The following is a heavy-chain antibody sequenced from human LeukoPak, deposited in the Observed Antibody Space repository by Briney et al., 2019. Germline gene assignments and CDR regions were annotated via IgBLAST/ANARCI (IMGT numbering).Heavy chain of an antibody. Sequence: PGGSLRLSCVASGFTFSRYGMHWVRQAPGKGLEWVAVILLEGSKEFYTDSVKGRFTISRDNSKNMLYLQMNSLRAEDTAVYYCAKARLCSGGSCSLVRYLDYWGQGTLVTVSS. V-gene: IGHV3-33*06. CDR3: AKARLCSGGSCSLVRYLDY. CDR1: GFTFSRYG. D-gene: IGHD2-15*01. CDR2: ILLEGSKE. J-gene: IGHJ4*02.